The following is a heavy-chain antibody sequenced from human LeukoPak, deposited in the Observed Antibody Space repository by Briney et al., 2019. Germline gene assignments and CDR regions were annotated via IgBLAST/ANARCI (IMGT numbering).Heavy chain of an antibody. CDR2: IYYSGST. V-gene: IGHV4-59*01. D-gene: IGHD3-10*01. CDR3: ARDRVVYGMDV. Sequence: SESLSLTCTVSGGSISSYYWSWIRQPPGKGLEWIGYIYYSGSTKYNPSLKSRVTISVDTSKNQFSLNLSSVTAADTALYYCARDRVVYGMDVWGQGTTVTVSS. CDR1: GGSISSYY. J-gene: IGHJ6*02.